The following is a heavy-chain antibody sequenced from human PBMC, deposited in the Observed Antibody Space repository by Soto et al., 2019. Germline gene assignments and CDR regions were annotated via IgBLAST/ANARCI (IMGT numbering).Heavy chain of an antibody. CDR3: AKDGPEHYDILTGYSPYFDY. J-gene: IGHJ4*02. Sequence: GGSLRLSCAASGFTFSSYAMSWVRQAPGKGLEWVSAISGSGVSTYYADSVKGRFTISRDNSKNTLYLQMNSLRAEDTAVYYCAKDGPEHYDILTGYSPYFDYWGQGTLVTVSS. D-gene: IGHD3-9*01. CDR1: GFTFSSYA. V-gene: IGHV3-23*01. CDR2: ISGSGVST.